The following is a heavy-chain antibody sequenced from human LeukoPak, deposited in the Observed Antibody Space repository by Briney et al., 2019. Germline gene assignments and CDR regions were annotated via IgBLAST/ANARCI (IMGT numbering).Heavy chain of an antibody. CDR3: ARAGTVTSRQYYYYGMDV. D-gene: IGHD4-17*01. Sequence: ASVKVSCKASGYTFTSYGISWVRQAPGQGLEWMGWISAYNGNTNYAQKLQGRVTMTRDTSTSTVYMELSSLRSEDTAVYYCARAGTVTSRQYYYYGMDVWGQGTTVTVSS. CDR2: ISAYNGNT. J-gene: IGHJ6*02. V-gene: IGHV1-18*01. CDR1: GYTFTSYG.